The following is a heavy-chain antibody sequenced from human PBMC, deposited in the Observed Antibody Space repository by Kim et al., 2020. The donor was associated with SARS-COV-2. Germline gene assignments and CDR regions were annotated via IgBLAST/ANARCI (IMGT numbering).Heavy chain of an antibody. Sequence: SETLSLTCTVSGGSISSSSYYWGWIRQPPGKGLEWIGSIYYSGSTYYNPSLKSRVTISVDTSKNQFSLKLSSVTAADTAVYYCARHTRLAGYSYGTVKRGLWGQGTLVTVSS. CDR2: IYYSGST. V-gene: IGHV4-39*01. D-gene: IGHD5-18*01. CDR3: ARHTRLAGYSYGTVKRGL. J-gene: IGHJ4*02. CDR1: GGSISSSSYY.